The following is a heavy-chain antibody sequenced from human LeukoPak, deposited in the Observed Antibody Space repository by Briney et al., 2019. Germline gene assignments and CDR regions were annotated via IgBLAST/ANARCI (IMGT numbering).Heavy chain of an antibody. CDR1: GFTFSDDY. J-gene: IGHJ6*03. CDR3: ARDAVSYYDFWSGYYLSYYYYYYMDV. D-gene: IGHD3-3*01. Sequence: GGSLRLSCAASGFTFSDDYMSWIRQAPGKGLEWVSYISSSGSTIYYADSVKGRFTISRDNAKNSLYLQMNSLRAEDTAVYYCARDAVSYYDFWSGYYLSYYYYYYMDVWGKGTTVTVSS. CDR2: ISSSGSTI. V-gene: IGHV3-11*01.